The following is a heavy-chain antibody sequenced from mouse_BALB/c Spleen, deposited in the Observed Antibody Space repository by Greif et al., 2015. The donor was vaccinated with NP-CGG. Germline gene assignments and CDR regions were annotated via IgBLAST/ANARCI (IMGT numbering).Heavy chain of an antibody. D-gene: IGHD1-1*01. CDR1: GDSTTSGY. Sequence: EVQLQQSGPSLVKPSQTLSLTCSVTGDSTTSGYWNWIRKFPGNKLEYMGYISYSGSTYYNPSLKSRISITRDTSKNQYYLQLNSVTTEDTATYYCARYYYGSSYYFDYWGQGTTLTVSS. CDR3: ARYYYGSSYYFDY. J-gene: IGHJ2*01. CDR2: ISYSGST. V-gene: IGHV3-8*02.